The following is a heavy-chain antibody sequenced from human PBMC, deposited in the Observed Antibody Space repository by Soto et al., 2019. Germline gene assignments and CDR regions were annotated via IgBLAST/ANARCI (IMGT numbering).Heavy chain of an antibody. CDR2: IYHSGST. Sequence: QLQLQESGSGLVKPSQTLSLTCAVSGGSISSGGYSWSWIRQPPGKGLEWIGYIYHSGSTYYNPSLKSRVTISVDRSKNQFSLKLSSVTAADTAVYYCAREKYYYDSSGYQPLGAFDIWGQGTMVTVSS. D-gene: IGHD3-22*01. CDR1: GGSISSGGYS. J-gene: IGHJ3*02. CDR3: AREKYYYDSSGYQPLGAFDI. V-gene: IGHV4-30-2*01.